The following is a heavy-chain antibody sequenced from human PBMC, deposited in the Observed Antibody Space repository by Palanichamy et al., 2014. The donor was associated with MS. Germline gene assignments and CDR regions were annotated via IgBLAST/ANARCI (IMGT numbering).Heavy chain of an antibody. Sequence: QVQLVQSGAEVKKPGSSGEGLLQDFWRHLSSYTISWVRQAPGQGLEWMGRIIPILGIANYAQKFQGRVTITADKSTSTAYMELSSLRSEDTAVYYCARDAYYDSSGHHDAFDIWGQGTMVTVSS. CDR2: IIPILGIA. CDR3: ARDAYYDSSGHHDAFDI. CDR1: RHLSSYT. D-gene: IGHD3-22*01. J-gene: IGHJ3*02. V-gene: IGHV1-69*08.